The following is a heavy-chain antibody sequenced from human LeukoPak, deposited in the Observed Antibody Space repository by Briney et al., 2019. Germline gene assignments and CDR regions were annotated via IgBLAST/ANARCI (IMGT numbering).Heavy chain of an antibody. CDR2: IIPILGIA. CDR3: AGLTYYYDSSGYYYDSAFDY. D-gene: IGHD3-22*01. V-gene: IGHV1-69*04. J-gene: IGHJ4*02. CDR1: GGTFSSYA. Sequence: SVKVSCKASGGTFSSYAISWVRQAPGQGLEWMGRIIPILGIANYAQKFQGRVTITADKSTSTAYMELNSLRSEDTAVYYCAGLTYYYDSSGYYYDSAFDYWGQGTLVTVSS.